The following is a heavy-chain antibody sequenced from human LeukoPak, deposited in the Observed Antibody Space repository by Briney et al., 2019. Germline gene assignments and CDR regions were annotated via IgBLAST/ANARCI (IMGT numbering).Heavy chain of an antibody. J-gene: IGHJ4*02. V-gene: IGHV7-4-1*02. Sequence: ASVKVSCKASGGTFSSYAISWVRQAPGQGLEWMGWINTNSDNPTYAQGFTGRFVFSLDTSVSTAYLQISSLKPEDTAVYYCARGSPNPPNFDYWGQGSLVTVSS. CDR2: INTNSDNP. CDR3: ARGSPNPPNFDY. D-gene: IGHD1-14*01. CDR1: GGTFSSYA.